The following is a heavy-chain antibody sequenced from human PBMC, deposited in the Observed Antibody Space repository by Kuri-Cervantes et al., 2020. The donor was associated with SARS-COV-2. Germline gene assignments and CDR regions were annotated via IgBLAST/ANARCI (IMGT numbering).Heavy chain of an antibody. CDR3: ARSRCSSTSCYSLQGGFYFDY. D-gene: IGHD2-2*02. J-gene: IGHJ4*02. CDR2: IIPIFGTA. CDR1: GGTFSSYA. Sequence: SVKVSCKASGGTFSSYAISWVRQAPGQGLEWMGGIIPIFGTANYAQKFQGRVTITADESTSIAYMELSSLRSEDTAVYYCARSRCSSTSCYSLQGGFYFDYWGQGTLVTVSS. V-gene: IGHV1-69*13.